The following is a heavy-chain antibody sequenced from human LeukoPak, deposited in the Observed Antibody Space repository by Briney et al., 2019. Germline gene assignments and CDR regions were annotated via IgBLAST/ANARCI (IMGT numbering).Heavy chain of an antibody. D-gene: IGHD5-24*01. CDR1: GGSFSGYY. Sequence: SETLSLTCAVYGGSFSGYYWSWIRQPPGKGLEWIGEINHSGSTNYNPSLKSRVTISVDTSKNQFSLKLSSVTAADTAEYYCARAGGEMALDYWGQGTLVTVSS. CDR3: ARAGGEMALDY. V-gene: IGHV4-34*01. J-gene: IGHJ4*02. CDR2: INHSGST.